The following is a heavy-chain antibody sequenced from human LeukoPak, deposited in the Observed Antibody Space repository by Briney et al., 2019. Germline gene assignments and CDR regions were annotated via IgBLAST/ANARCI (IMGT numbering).Heavy chain of an antibody. CDR3: ARDTRRQSSSGYYLMDAFDI. CDR2: IIPIFGTR. CDR1: GGTFRSYA. J-gene: IGHJ3*02. V-gene: IGHV1-69*05. Sequence: SVKVSCKASGGTFRSYAISWVRQAPGQGLEWMGRIIPIFGTRNYAQKFQGRVTIITDESTSAAYMELSSLRSEDTAVYYCARDTRRQSSSGYYLMDAFDIWGQGTMVTVSS. D-gene: IGHD3-22*01.